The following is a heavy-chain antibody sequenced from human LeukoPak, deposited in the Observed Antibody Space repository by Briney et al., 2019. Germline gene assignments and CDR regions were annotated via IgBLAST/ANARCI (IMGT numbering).Heavy chain of an antibody. J-gene: IGHJ4*02. Sequence: PGGSLRLSCAASGFTFSSYGMHWVRQAPGMGLEWVAFIRYDGSNKYYADSVKGRFTISRDNSKNTLYLQMNSLRAEDTAVYYCAKDRQLGTGDLGAGAPWDFDYWGQGTLVTVSS. CDR2: IRYDGSNK. D-gene: IGHD7-27*01. V-gene: IGHV3-30*02. CDR3: AKDRQLGTGDLGAGAPWDFDY. CDR1: GFTFSSYG.